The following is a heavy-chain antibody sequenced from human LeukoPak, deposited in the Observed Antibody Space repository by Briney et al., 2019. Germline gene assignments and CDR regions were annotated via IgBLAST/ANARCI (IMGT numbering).Heavy chain of an antibody. CDR1: GFIFSSYS. J-gene: IGHJ4*02. D-gene: IGHD4-17*01. CDR3: AKDSGNDYGVFDY. V-gene: IGHV3-48*01. CDR2: ISSGSGTT. Sequence: GGSLRLSCAASGFIFSSYSMNWVRQTPGKGLEWISYISSGSGTTYYGDSVQGRFITSRDNAKNSLHLQMNSLRAEDTGVYYCAKDSGNDYGVFDYWGQGILVTVSS.